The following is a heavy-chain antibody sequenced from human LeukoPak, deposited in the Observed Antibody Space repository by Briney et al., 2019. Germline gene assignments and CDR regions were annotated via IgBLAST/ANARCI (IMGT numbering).Heavy chain of an antibody. CDR3: AKWPEGATPKFHH. Sequence: GGSLRLSCAASGFTFSSYAMSWVRQAPGKGLEAPGKGLKWVSTISASGHATYYPDSVRGRFTISRDNSKSTLHLQMDSLRAEDSALYYCAKWPEGATPKFHHWGQGTLVTVSS. J-gene: IGHJ4*02. D-gene: IGHD1-26*01. CDR2: ISASGHAT. CDR1: GFTFSSYA. V-gene: IGHV3-23*01.